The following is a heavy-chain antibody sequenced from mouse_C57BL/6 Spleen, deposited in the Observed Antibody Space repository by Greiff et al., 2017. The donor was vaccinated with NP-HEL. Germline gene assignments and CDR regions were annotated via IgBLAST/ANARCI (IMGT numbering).Heavy chain of an antibody. V-gene: IGHV1-74*01. CDR2: IHPSDSDT. CDR3: ASYDYDVAWFAY. Sequence: QVHVKQPGAELVKPGASVKVSCKASGYTFTSYWMHWVKQRPGQGLEWIGRIHPSDSDTNYNQKFKGKATLTVDKSSSTAYMQLSSLTSEDSAVYYCASYDYDVAWFAYWGQGTLVTVSA. D-gene: IGHD2-4*01. CDR1: GYTFTSYW. J-gene: IGHJ3*01.